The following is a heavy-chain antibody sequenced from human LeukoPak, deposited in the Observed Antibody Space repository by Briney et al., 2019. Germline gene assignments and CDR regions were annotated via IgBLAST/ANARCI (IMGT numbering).Heavy chain of an antibody. CDR2: ISSSGSTI. D-gene: IGHD3-16*01. J-gene: IGHJ4*02. V-gene: IGHV3-48*03. CDR3: ARVGPDLAYDY. CDR1: GFTFSSYE. Sequence: GGSLRLSCAASGFTFSSYEMNWVRQAPEKGLEWVSYISSSGSTIYYADSVKGRFTISRDNAKNSLYLQMNSLRAEDTAVYYCARVGPDLAYDYWGQGTLVTVSS.